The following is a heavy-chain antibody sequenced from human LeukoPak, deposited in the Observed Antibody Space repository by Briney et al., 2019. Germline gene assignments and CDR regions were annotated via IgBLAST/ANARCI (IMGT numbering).Heavy chain of an antibody. J-gene: IGHJ3*02. CDR2: INSDGSWT. CDR1: GNYW. CDR3: ARGGRGSAAVVAPRSFDI. Sequence: GGSLRLSCAASGNYWMHWVRQAPGKGLLWVSHINSDGSWTTYADSVKGRFIISRDISKNTLYLQMNSLRAEDSALYYCARGGRGSAAVVAPRSFDIWGQGTMVTVSS. D-gene: IGHD3-22*01. V-gene: IGHV3-74*01.